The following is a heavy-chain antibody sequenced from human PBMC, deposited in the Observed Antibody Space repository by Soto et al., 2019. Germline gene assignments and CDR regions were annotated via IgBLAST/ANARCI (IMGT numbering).Heavy chain of an antibody. J-gene: IGHJ4*02. V-gene: IGHV3-30-3*01. D-gene: IGHD3-10*01. CDR3: ARGTGSGSFLIDY. Sequence: QVRLVESGRGVVQPGTSLRLSCAASGFPFNYYAMHWVRQTSDKGLEWLTIISSDGTTIHYVDSVKGRFTISRDNSKSAVYLQMNNVRAEDTAVYYCARGTGSGSFLIDYWGQGTLVTVSS. CDR1: GFPFNYYA. CDR2: ISSDGTTI.